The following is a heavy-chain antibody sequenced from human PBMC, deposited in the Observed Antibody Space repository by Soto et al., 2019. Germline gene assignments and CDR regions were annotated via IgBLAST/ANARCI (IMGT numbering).Heavy chain of an antibody. CDR3: ALSIAVAGTSAFDI. CDR1: GYSFTSYD. CDR2: IIPNIGIA. J-gene: IGHJ3*02. Sequence: SVKVSCKASGYSFTSYDINWVRQAPGQGLEWMGRIIPNIGIANYAQKFQGRVTITADKSTSTAYMELSSLRSEDTAVYYCALSIAVAGTSAFDIWGQGTMVTVSS. D-gene: IGHD6-19*01. V-gene: IGHV1-69*04.